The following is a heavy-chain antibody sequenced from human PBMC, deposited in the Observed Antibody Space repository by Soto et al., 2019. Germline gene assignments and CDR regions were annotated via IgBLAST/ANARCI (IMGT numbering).Heavy chain of an antibody. D-gene: IGHD1-26*01. V-gene: IGHV3-23*01. CDR1: VFTFISYA. Sequence: GGSLRLSCASSVFTFISYAMSWVRQAPGKGLEWVSGISASGGRTYYADSVKGRFTISRDNSKNTMYLQMNSLRVEDTAVYKCAKDWDLLRAFDLWGQGTMVTVSS. J-gene: IGHJ3*01. CDR3: AKDWDLLRAFDL. CDR2: ISASGGRT.